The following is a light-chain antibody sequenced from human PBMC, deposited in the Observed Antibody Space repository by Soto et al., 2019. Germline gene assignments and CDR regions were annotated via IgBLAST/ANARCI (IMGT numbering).Light chain of an antibody. Sequence: DIQMTQSPSSLSASVGDRVTITCQASQDISNYLNWYQQKPGKAPKLLIYDASNLETGVPSRFSGSGSGTDFTFTISSPQPEDIATYYCQQYDNLPSTFGPGTKVDIK. CDR2: DAS. J-gene: IGKJ3*01. CDR1: QDISNY. CDR3: QQYDNLPST. V-gene: IGKV1-33*01.